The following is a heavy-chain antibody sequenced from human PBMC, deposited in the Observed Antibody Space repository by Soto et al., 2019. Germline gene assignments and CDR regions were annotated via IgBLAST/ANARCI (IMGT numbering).Heavy chain of an antibody. D-gene: IGHD3-10*01. CDR2: IYPGDSDT. V-gene: IGHV5-51*01. Sequence: GEFMKIPWNVSGYSFTTYWIGWVRQMPGKGLEWMGIIYPGDSDTRYSPSFEGQVTISADKSISTAYLQWSGLKASDTAMYYCARGSVSYYFDYWGHGTLVSGSS. CDR3: ARGSVSYYFDY. J-gene: IGHJ4*01. CDR1: GYSFTTYW.